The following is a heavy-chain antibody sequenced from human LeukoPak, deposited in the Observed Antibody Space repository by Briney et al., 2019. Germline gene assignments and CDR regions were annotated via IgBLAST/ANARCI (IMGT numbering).Heavy chain of an antibody. V-gene: IGHV1-69*08. CDR3: ARASELVGWFGELLWI. CDR1: GGTFSSYP. D-gene: IGHD3-10*01. J-gene: IGHJ6*02. CDR2: IIPFLDTT. Sequence: SVKVSCKASGGTFSSYPISWVRQAPGQGLEWMGRIIPFLDTTNYAHKFQGRVKITADKSTSTAYLELSSLRSEDTAIYYCARASELVGWFGELLWIWGQGTTVTVSS.